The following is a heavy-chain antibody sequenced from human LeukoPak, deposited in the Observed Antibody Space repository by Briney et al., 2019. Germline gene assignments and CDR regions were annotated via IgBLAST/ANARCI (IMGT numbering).Heavy chain of an antibody. D-gene: IGHD3-22*01. CDR1: GGSISSGDYY. J-gene: IGHJ3*02. V-gene: IGHV4-30-4*01. CDR3: ARVGRLRTYYYDNSDAFDI. Sequence: PSETLSLTCTVSGGSISSGDYYWSWIRQPPGKGLEWIGYIYYSGNTYYNSSLKSRVTISVDTSKNQFSLKLSSVTAADTAVYYCARVGRLRTYYYDNSDAFDIWGQGTMVTVSS. CDR2: IYYSGNT.